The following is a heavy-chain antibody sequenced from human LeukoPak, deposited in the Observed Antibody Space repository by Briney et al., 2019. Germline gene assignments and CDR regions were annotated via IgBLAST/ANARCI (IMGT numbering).Heavy chain of an antibody. CDR1: SGSISSYY. CDR3: ARQGVVTATPHFDY. D-gene: IGHD3-22*01. Sequence: SETLSLTCTVSSGSISSYYWSWIRQPPGKGLEWIGYVYYSGSTNYNPSLKSRVTISVDTSKNQFSLKLSSVTAADTAVYYCARQGVVTATPHFDYWGQGTLVTVSS. J-gene: IGHJ4*02. V-gene: IGHV4-59*08. CDR2: VYYSGST.